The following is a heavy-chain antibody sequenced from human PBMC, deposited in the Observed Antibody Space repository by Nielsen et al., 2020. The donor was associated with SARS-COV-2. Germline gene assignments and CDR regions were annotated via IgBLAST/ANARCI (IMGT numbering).Heavy chain of an antibody. CDR2: IRSKANSYAT. D-gene: IGHD4-11*01. CDR1: GFTFSGSA. CDR3: TSLTTVTTRATGGY. V-gene: IGHV3-73*01. J-gene: IGHJ4*02. Sequence: GGSLRLSCAASGFTFSGSAMHWVRQAPGKGLEWVGRIRSKANSYATAYAASVKGRFTISRDDSKNTAYLQMNSLKTEDTAVYYCTSLTTVTTRATGGYWGQGTLVTVSS.